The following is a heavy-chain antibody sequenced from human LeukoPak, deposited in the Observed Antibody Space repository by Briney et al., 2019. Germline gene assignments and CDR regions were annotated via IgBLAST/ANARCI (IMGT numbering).Heavy chain of an antibody. CDR3: ARGSTNPDFWSGYSVYYYYYGMDV. Sequence: PSETLSLTCTVSGGSISSSSYYWVWIRQPPGKGLEWIGTIYYSGSTYYNPSLTSRVTISVDTSKNQFSLKLSSVTAADTAVYYCARGSTNPDFWSGYSVYYYYYGMDVWGQGTTVTVSS. J-gene: IGHJ6*02. CDR2: IYYSGST. V-gene: IGHV4-39*01. D-gene: IGHD3-3*01. CDR1: GGSISSSSYY.